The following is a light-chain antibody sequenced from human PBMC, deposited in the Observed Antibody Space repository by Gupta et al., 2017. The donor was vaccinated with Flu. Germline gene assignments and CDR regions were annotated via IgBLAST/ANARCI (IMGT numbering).Light chain of an antibody. V-gene: IGKV1-39*01. CDR3: QQSYSTRYT. CDR1: QTISIY. Sequence: DIQMTQSPSSLSASVGDRVTITCRASQTISIYLNWYQQKPGKAPKFLIYAASSLQSGVPSRFSGSGSGTDFTLTISNLQPEDFATYYCQQSYSTRYTFGQGTKLEIK. CDR2: AAS. J-gene: IGKJ2*01.